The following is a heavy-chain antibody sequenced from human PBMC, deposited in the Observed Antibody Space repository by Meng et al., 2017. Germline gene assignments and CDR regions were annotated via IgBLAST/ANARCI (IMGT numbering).Heavy chain of an antibody. CDR1: GGSISSGGYY. J-gene: IGHJ2*01. V-gene: IGHV4-31*01. D-gene: IGHD3-22*01. CDR3: ARVHYYDSSGYNNWYFDL. CDR2: IYYSGST. Sequence: VQLLGSGPGLVNPSQTLALTCTVSGGSISSGGYYWSWIRQHPGKGLEWIGYIYYSGSTYYNPSLKSLVTISVDTSKNQFSLKLSSVTAADTAVYYCARVHYYDSSGYNNWYFDLWGRGTLVTVAS.